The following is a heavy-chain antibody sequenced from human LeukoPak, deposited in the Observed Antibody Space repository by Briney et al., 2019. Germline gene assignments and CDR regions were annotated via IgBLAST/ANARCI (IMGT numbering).Heavy chain of an antibody. V-gene: IGHV4-59*01. CDR3: ARSTQASSTSFDY. Sequence: SETLSLTCTVSGGSISNYYWSWIRQPPGKGLDYIGFIYHSGSTNYNPSLKSRVTMSVDKSKNQCSLRLTSVTAADTAIYFCARSTQASSTSFDYWGQGTLVTVSS. D-gene: IGHD6-6*01. CDR1: GGSISNYY. J-gene: IGHJ4*02. CDR2: IYHSGST.